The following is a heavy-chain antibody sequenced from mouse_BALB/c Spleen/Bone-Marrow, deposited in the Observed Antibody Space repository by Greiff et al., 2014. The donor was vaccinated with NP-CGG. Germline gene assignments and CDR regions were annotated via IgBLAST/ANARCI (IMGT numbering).Heavy chain of an antibody. J-gene: IGHJ2*01. V-gene: IGHV1S132*01. CDR3: ASRDSSGYVPDY. D-gene: IGHD3-2*01. CDR1: GYTFTSYW. Sequence: QVQLKESGAELVKPGASVKLSCKTSGYTFTSYWFQWVKQRPGQGLGWIGEIFPGTGTTYYNEKFKGKATLTIDTSSSTAYMQLSSLTSEDSAVYFCASRDSSGYVPDYWGQGTTLTVSS. CDR2: IFPGTGTT.